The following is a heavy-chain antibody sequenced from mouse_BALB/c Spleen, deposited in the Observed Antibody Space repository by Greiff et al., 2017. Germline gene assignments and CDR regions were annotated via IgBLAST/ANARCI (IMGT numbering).Heavy chain of an antibody. CDR2: ISSGGST. Sequence: EVKVVESGGGLVKPGGSLKLSCAASGFTFSSYAMSWVRQTPEKRLEWVASISSGGSTYYPDSVKGRFTISRDNARNILYLQMSSLRSEDTAMYYCARGGSLLRLTYAMDYWGQGTSVTVSS. CDR3: ARGGSLLRLTYAMDY. D-gene: IGHD1-2*01. V-gene: IGHV5-6-5*01. J-gene: IGHJ4*01. CDR1: GFTFSSYA.